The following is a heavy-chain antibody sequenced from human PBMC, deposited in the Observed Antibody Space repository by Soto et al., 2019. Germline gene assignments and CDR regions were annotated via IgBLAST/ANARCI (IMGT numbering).Heavy chain of an antibody. CDR1: VVSLTSGNW. Sequence: TLSPTRAVTVVSLTSGNWCAWVRQSPQRGLEYIGEIFHDGTANYYPSFERRVAMSVDTSRNQFSLKLTSLTAADTAVYFCARLVYDTRLNYMYFDFWGPGTLVTVSS. J-gene: IGHJ4*02. D-gene: IGHD3-10*01. CDR2: IFHDGTA. CDR3: ARLVYDTRLNYMYFDF. V-gene: IGHV4-4*01.